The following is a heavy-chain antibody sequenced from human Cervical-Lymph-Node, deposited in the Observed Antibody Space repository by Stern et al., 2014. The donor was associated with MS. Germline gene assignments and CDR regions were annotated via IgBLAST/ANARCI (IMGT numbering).Heavy chain of an antibody. V-gene: IGHV1-69*12. CDR2: IFPVFGTP. CDR1: GGTFRKFP. Sequence: QDQLVQSWAEVTKPGSSVKVSSKASGGTFRKFPSGWVRQAPGQGLECMGGIFPVFGTPTYAQEFRGRVTITADVSTSTVYMELSSLRSDDTAVYYCALSSETSDRWYSLGYDLWGQGTLVTVSS. D-gene: IGHD6-13*01. CDR3: ALSSETSDRWYSLGYDL. J-gene: IGHJ5*02.